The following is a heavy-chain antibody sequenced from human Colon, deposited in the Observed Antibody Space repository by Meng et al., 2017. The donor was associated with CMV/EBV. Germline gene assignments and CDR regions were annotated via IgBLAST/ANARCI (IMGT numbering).Heavy chain of an antibody. V-gene: IGHV3-30*04. CDR1: GFGFHEFA. D-gene: IGHD7-27*01. Sequence: GESLKISCVASGFGFHEFAMNWVRLPPYKAMEWVAKISFDGSEHYYTPSVEGRFTVSRDNSEKTLYLQMTSLRPEDTGIYFCAGFWGSDYWGQGTQVTVSS. CDR3: AGFWGSDY. CDR2: ISFDGSEH. J-gene: IGHJ4*02.